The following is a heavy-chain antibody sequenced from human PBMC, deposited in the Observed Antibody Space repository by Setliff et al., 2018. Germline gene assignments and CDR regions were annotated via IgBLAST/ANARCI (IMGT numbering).Heavy chain of an antibody. CDR2: IGARNVKT. D-gene: IGHD7-27*01. CDR1: GYTFTTYG. CDR3: ARRWETGDQDAYDI. J-gene: IGHJ3*02. Sequence: ASVKVSCKASGYTFTTYGISWVRQAPGQGLEWMGWIGARNVKTNYAQKFQNRVTMTTDTSTSAGYMELRSLTSDDTAVYYCARRWETGDQDAYDIWGQGTMVTVSS. V-gene: IGHV1-18*04.